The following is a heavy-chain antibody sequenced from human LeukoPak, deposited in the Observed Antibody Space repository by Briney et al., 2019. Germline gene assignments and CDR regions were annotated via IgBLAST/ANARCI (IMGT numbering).Heavy chain of an antibody. CDR3: ARDPNVLGITPYYFDF. J-gene: IGHJ4*02. D-gene: IGHD3-10*02. Sequence: GGSLRLSCAASGFTFSDYTMTWVRQAPGKGLEWVASISSDSSYIDYADSVKGRFTISRDNAKNSLFLKTDTLRGDDTGIYYCARDPNVLGITPYYFDFWGQGTLVTVSS. CDR2: ISSDSSYI. V-gene: IGHV3-21*01. CDR1: GFTFSDYT.